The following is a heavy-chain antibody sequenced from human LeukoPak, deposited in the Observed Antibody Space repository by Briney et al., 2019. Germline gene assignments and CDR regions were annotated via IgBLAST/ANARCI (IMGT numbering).Heavy chain of an antibody. CDR2: ISSSSSYI. CDR1: GFTFSSYS. D-gene: IGHD3-10*01. CDR3: ARNMVRGVIAYYFNY. Sequence: GGSLRLSCAASGFTFSSYSMNWVRQDPGKGLEWVSSISSSSSYIYYADSVKGRFTISRDNAKNSLYLQMNSLRAEDTAVYYCARNMVRGVIAYYFNYWGQGTLVTVSS. V-gene: IGHV3-21*01. J-gene: IGHJ4*02.